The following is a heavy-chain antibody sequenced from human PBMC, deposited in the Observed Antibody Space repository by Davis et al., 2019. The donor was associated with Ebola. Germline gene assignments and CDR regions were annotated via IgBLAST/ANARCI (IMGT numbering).Heavy chain of an antibody. CDR3: AREIVVVVAATGYYYYGMDV. D-gene: IGHD2-15*01. V-gene: IGHV3-48*02. CDR2: ISSSSSTI. CDR1: GFTFSSYS. Sequence: PGGSLRLSCAASGFTFSSYSMNWVRQAPGKGLEWVSYISSSSSTIYYADSVKGRFTISRDNAKNSLYLQMNSLRDEDTAVYYCAREIVVVVAATGYYYYGMDVWGKGTTVTVSS. J-gene: IGHJ6*04.